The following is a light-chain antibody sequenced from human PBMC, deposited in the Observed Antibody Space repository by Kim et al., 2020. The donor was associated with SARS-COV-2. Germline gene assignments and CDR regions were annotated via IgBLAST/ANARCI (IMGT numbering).Light chain of an antibody. CDR2: GAS. V-gene: IGKV3-15*01. J-gene: IGKJ2*01. Sequence: SVSPGERATLSCRARQSVSNNLAWYQQKPGQAPRLLIYGASTRATGIPARFSGSGSGTEFTLTISSLQSEDFAVYYCQQYNNWPYTFGQGTKLEI. CDR3: QQYNNWPYT. CDR1: QSVSNN.